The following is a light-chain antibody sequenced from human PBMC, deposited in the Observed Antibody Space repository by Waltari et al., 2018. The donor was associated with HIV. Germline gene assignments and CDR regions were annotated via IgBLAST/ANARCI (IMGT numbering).Light chain of an antibody. CDR1: QDIRKS. CDR2: DAT. Sequence: DIQMTQSPSSLTASVGARVTITCQASQDIRKSLNWYQHKAGEAPRLLIYDATNLQTGVPSKFSGRGSGTHFTFTITSLQPVDIATYYCQQYDSLPTFGGGTKV. CDR3: QQYDSLPT. J-gene: IGKJ4*01. V-gene: IGKV1-33*01.